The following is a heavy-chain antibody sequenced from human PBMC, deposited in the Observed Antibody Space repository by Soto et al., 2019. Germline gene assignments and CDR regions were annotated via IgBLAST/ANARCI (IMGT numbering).Heavy chain of an antibody. CDR2: ISGSGGTT. Sequence: PRGSLRLSCAASGFILSNYDMRWVLQVPGKWLEWVLGISGSGGTTYYADSVKGRVTISRDNSKNTLYLEMKRLIFEDKAVYFCAQDGSGQWRLTATAWYFDLWGRGTLVTVSS. D-gene: IGHD6-19*01. V-gene: IGHV3-23*01. CDR3: AQDGSGQWRLTATAWYFDL. CDR1: GFILSNYD. J-gene: IGHJ2*01.